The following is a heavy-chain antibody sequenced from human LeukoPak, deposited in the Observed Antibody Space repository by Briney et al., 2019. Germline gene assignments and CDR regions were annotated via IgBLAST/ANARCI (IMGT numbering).Heavy chain of an antibody. J-gene: IGHJ6*03. Sequence: PGGSLRLSCAASGFTFSSYAMHWVRQAPGKGLEWVAVISYDGSNKYYADSVKGRFTISRDNSKNMLYLQMSSLRAEDTAVYYCAKGGSDSSGYYSLYYYYYMDVWGKGTTVTISS. CDR1: GFTFSSYA. CDR3: AKGGSDSSGYYSLYYYYYMDV. D-gene: IGHD3-22*01. CDR2: ISYDGSNK. V-gene: IGHV3-30*04.